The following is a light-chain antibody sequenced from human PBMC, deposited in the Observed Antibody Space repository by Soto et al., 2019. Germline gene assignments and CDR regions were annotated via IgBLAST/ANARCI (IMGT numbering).Light chain of an antibody. CDR2: EVS. J-gene: IGLJ1*01. Sequence: QSVLTQPPSXXGXXXXXXXISCTGTSSDVGGYNYVSWYQQHPGKAPKLLIHEVSKRPSGVPDRFSGSKSGNTASLTVSGLQAEDEADYYCSSNAGSNNFVFGTGTKVTVL. CDR3: SSNAGSNNFV. V-gene: IGLV2-8*01. CDR1: SSDVGGYNY.